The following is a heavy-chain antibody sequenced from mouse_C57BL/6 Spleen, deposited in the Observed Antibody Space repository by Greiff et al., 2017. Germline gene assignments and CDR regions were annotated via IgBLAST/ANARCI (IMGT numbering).Heavy chain of an antibody. CDR3: ARGGDYGSIFDY. J-gene: IGHJ2*01. CDR1: GFTFSDYG. D-gene: IGHD1-1*01. Sequence: EVQLQESGGGLVKPGGSLKLSCAASGFTFSDYGMHWVRQAPEKGLEWVAYISSGSSTIYYADTVKGRFTISRDNAKNTLFLQMTSLRSEDTAMYYCARGGDYGSIFDYWGQGTTLTVSS. CDR2: ISSGSSTI. V-gene: IGHV5-17*01.